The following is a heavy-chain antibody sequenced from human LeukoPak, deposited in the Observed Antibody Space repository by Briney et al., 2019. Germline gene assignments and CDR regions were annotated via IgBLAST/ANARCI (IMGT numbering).Heavy chain of an antibody. CDR3: ARGYWFGP. J-gene: IGHJ5*02. CDR1: GFTFSSYW. V-gene: IGHV3-7*02. D-gene: IGHD2-15*01. Sequence: PGGSLRLSCAVSGFTFSSYWMSWVRQAPGKGLEWVANIKHDGSETYYLDSLKGRFTISRDNAKNSLYLQMNSLRAEDTAVYYCARGYWFGPWGQGTPVTVSS. CDR2: IKHDGSET.